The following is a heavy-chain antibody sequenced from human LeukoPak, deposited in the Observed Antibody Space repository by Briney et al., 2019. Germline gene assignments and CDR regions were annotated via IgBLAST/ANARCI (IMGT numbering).Heavy chain of an antibody. Sequence: GGSLRLSCAASGFTFSSYAMSWVRQAPGKGLEWVSGISDSGGTTYYADSVKGRFTISRDNSKNTLYLQMNSLRAEDTAVYYRAKDIHSFITMVRGVLSNGMDVWGQGTTVTVSS. CDR3: AKDIHSFITMVRGVLSNGMDV. CDR1: GFTFSSYA. CDR2: ISDSGGTT. D-gene: IGHD3-10*01. V-gene: IGHV3-23*01. J-gene: IGHJ6*02.